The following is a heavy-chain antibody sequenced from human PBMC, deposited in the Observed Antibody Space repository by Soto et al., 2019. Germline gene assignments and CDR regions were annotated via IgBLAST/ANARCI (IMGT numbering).Heavy chain of an antibody. J-gene: IGHJ6*02. CDR2: ISAYNGNT. V-gene: IGHV1-18*01. CDR1: GYTFTSYG. D-gene: IGHD3-3*01. CDR3: ARDRAWGPPITIFLDGMDV. Sequence: QVQLVQSGAEVKKPGASVKVSCKASGYTFTSYGISWVRQAPGQGLEWMGWISAYNGNTNYAQKLQGRVTMTTDTSTSTAYIELRSLRSDDTAVYYCARDRAWGPPITIFLDGMDVWGQGTTVTVSS.